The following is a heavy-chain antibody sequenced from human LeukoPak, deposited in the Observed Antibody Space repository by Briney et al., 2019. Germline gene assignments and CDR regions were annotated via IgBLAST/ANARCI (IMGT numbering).Heavy chain of an antibody. V-gene: IGHV4-4*07. Sequence: SETLSLTCPVSGGSISSYYWSWIRQPAGKGLEWIGRIYTSGSTNYNPSLKSRVTMSVDTFKNQFSLKLTSVTAADTAVYYCARDRYGSGSYYKSWFDPWGQGTLVTVSS. CDR1: GGSISSYY. CDR3: ARDRYGSGSYYKSWFDP. CDR2: IYTSGST. J-gene: IGHJ5*02. D-gene: IGHD3-10*01.